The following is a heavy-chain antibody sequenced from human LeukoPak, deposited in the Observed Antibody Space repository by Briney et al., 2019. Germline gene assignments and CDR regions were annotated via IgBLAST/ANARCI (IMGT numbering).Heavy chain of an antibody. D-gene: IGHD3-10*01. Sequence: PSETLSLTCTVSGGSISSSSHYWGWIRQPPGKGLEWIGSIYYSGSTYYNPSLKSRVTISVDTSKNQFSLKLSSVTAADTAVYYCAKGRITMVRGVPAFDYWGQGTLVTVSS. V-gene: IGHV4-39*01. CDR1: GGSISSSSHY. CDR2: IYYSGST. J-gene: IGHJ4*02. CDR3: AKGRITMVRGVPAFDY.